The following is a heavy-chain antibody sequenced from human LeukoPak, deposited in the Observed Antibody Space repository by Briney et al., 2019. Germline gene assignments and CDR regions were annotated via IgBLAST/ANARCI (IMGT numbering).Heavy chain of an antibody. CDR3: ARLNYYGFDY. Sequence: SETLSLTCTVSGGSISSTSSYWGWIRQPPGKGLEWIATIYYSGSTYYNASLKSRITIGVDTSKSQFSLKLSSVTAADTAVYYCARLNYYGFDYWGQGTLVTFSS. D-gene: IGHD1-26*01. J-gene: IGHJ4*02. CDR2: IYYSGST. CDR1: GGSISSTSSY. V-gene: IGHV4-39*01.